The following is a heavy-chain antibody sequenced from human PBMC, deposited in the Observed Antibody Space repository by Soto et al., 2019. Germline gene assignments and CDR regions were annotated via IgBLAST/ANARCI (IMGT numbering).Heavy chain of an antibody. CDR2: IWYDGSNK. D-gene: IGHD3-10*01. V-gene: IGHV3-33*01. CDR1: GFTFSSYG. CDR3: ARDTEDYYGSGSFDY. J-gene: IGHJ4*02. Sequence: QVQLVESGGGVVQPGRSLRLSCAASGFTFSSYGMHWVRQAPGKGLEWVAVIWYDGSNKYYADSVKRRFTISRDNSKNTLYLQMNSLRAEDTAVYYCARDTEDYYGSGSFDYWGQGTLVTVSS.